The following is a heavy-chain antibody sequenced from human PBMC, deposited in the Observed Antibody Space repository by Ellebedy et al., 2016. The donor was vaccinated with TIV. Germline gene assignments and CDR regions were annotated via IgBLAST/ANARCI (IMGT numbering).Heavy chain of an antibody. Sequence: MPSETLSLTCTVSGYSISSGYYWGWIRQPPGKGLEWIGSIYETVGTGSTYYNPSLKSRFTISVDTSKNQFSLKLSSVTAADTAVSHCARAIAARWDYWGQGTLVTVSS. J-gene: IGHJ4*02. V-gene: IGHV4-38-2*02. CDR2: IYETVGTGST. CDR1: GYSISSGYY. CDR3: ARAIAARWDY. D-gene: IGHD6-6*01.